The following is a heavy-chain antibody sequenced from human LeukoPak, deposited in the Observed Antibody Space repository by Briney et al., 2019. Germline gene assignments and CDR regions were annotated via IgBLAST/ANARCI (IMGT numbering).Heavy chain of an antibody. CDR1: GFVFSNSW. CDR2: IKEDGSET. CDR3: ARRKEVQTTFDY. V-gene: IGHV3-7*01. J-gene: IGHJ4*02. Sequence: GGSLRLSCAASGFVFSNSWMGWVRLAPGKGLEWVANIKEDGSETYYVDSVKGRFTISRDNPKNSLDLQMNSPRDEDTAVYYCARRKEVQTTFDYWGQGTLVTVSS. D-gene: IGHD4/OR15-4a*01.